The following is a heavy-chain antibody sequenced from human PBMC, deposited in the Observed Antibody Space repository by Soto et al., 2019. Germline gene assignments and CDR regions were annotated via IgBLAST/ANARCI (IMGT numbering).Heavy chain of an antibody. CDR3: ARGQGGIVATH. CDR2: IKDGGVT. Sequence: QVHLQQWGAGLLKPSETLSLTCAVNGGSLTGYYWSWIRQPPGKGLEWIGEIKDGGVTNYSPSLKGXATXSXATSKNQFSLRLNSVTAADTAVYYCARGQGGIVATHWDQGTLVTVSS. D-gene: IGHD5-12*01. CDR1: GGSLTGYY. V-gene: IGHV4-34*01. J-gene: IGHJ4*02.